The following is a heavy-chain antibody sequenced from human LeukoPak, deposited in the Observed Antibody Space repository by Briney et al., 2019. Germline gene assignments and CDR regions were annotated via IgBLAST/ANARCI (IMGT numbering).Heavy chain of an antibody. CDR2: IIPIFGTA. CDR3: ARSTEVYDILTGYWDYYYYYYMDV. CDR1: GYTFTSYA. V-gene: IGHV1-69*13. Sequence: ASVKVSCKASGYTFTSYAMNWVRQAPGQGLEWMGGIIPIFGTANYAQKFQGRVTITADESTSTAYMELSSLRSEDTAVYYCARSTEVYDILTGYWDYYYYYYMDVWGKGTTVTISS. D-gene: IGHD3-9*01. J-gene: IGHJ6*03.